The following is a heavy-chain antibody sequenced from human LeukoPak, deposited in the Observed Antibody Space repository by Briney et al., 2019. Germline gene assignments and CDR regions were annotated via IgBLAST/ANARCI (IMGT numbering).Heavy chain of an antibody. CDR3: AREPRPNYDILTGYYPPEYFQH. D-gene: IGHD3-9*01. CDR1: GGTFSSYA. J-gene: IGHJ1*01. V-gene: IGHV1-69*04. CDR2: IIPILGIA. Sequence: SVKVSCKASGGTFSSYAISWVRQAPGQGLEWMGRIIPILGIANYAQKFQGRVTITADKSTSTAYMELSSLRSEDTAVYYCAREPRPNYDILTGYYPPEYFQHWGQGTLVTVSS.